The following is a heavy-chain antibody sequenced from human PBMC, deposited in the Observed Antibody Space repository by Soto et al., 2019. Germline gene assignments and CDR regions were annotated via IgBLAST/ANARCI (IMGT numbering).Heavy chain of an antibody. Sequence: PGGSLRLSCAASGFTFSSYWMHWVRQAPGKGLVWVSRINSDGSSTSYADSVKGRFTISRDNAKNTLYLQMNSLRVEDTAVYYCAREGSLSILINWFDPWGQGTLVTVSS. J-gene: IGHJ5*02. CDR3: AREGSLSILINWFDP. CDR1: GFTFSSYW. V-gene: IGHV3-74*01. CDR2: INSDGSST.